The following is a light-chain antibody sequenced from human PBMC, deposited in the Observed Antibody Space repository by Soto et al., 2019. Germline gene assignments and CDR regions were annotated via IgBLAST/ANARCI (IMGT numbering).Light chain of an antibody. CDR3: QSYDSSLSGSKV. CDR1: SSNIGAGYD. V-gene: IGLV1-40*01. Sequence: QTVVTQPPSVSGAPGQRVTISCTGSSSNIGAGYDVHWYQQLPGTAPKLLIYANSNRPSGVPDRFSGSKSGTLASLAITGLQAEDEADYYCQSYDSSLSGSKVFGTGTKVTVL. CDR2: ANS. J-gene: IGLJ1*01.